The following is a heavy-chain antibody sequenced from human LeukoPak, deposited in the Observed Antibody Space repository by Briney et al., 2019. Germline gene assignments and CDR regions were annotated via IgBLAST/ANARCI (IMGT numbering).Heavy chain of an antibody. CDR2: IYSGGST. D-gene: IGHD3-22*01. V-gene: IGHV3-53*01. Sequence: GGSLRLSCAASGFTVSSNYMSWVRQAPGKGLEWVSVIYSGGSTYYADSVKGRFTISRDNSKNTLYLQMNSLRAEDTAVYYCAGGPRNHYYDSSGLLDYWGQGTLVTVSS. J-gene: IGHJ4*02. CDR3: AGGPRNHYYDSSGLLDY. CDR1: GFTVSSNY.